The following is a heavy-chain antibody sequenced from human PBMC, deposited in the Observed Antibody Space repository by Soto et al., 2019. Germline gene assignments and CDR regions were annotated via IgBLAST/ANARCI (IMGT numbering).Heavy chain of an antibody. D-gene: IGHD3-3*01. CDR2: ISNDGSST. CDR1: GFTSSSYW. J-gene: IGHJ6*02. Sequence: PGGSLRLSCAASGFTSSSYWIHWVRQAPGKGLVWVSRISNDGSSTNYADSVKGRFTISRDNAKNTVYLQMNSLRAEDTAVYYWARAPPPYDFWSGYPRGPGGYGMDVWGQGTTVTVSS. CDR3: ARAPPPYDFWSGYPRGPGGYGMDV. V-gene: IGHV3-74*01.